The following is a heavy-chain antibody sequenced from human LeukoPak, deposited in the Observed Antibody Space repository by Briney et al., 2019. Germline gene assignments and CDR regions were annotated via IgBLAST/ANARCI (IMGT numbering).Heavy chain of an antibody. CDR3: TTPPQSSGWYRYYYYMDV. CDR2: IKSKTDGGTT. J-gene: IGHJ6*03. V-gene: IGHV3-15*01. D-gene: IGHD6-19*01. CDR1: GFTFSSYA. Sequence: GGSLRLSCAASGFTFSSYAMSWVRQAPGKGLEWVGRIKSKTDGGTTDYAAPVKGRFTISRDDSKNTLYLQMNSLKTEDTAVYYCTTPPQSSGWYRYYYYMDVWGKGTTVTVSS.